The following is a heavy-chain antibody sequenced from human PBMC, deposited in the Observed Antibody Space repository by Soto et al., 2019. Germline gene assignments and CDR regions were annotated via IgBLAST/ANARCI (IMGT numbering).Heavy chain of an antibody. Sequence: SETLSLTCTVSGGSISSYYWSWIRQPPGKGLEWIGYIYYSGSTNYNPSLKSRVTISVDTSKNQFSLKLSSVTAADTAVYYCARHSRCSIGVTAPYFDYWGQGTLVTVSS. CDR2: IYYSGST. V-gene: IGHV4-59*08. CDR3: ARHSRCSIGVTAPYFDY. J-gene: IGHJ4*02. D-gene: IGHD3-10*01. CDR1: GGSISSYY.